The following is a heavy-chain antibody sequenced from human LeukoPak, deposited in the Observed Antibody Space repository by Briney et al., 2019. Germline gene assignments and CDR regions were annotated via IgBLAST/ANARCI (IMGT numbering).Heavy chain of an antibody. CDR1: GYTFTSYG. CDR2: ISAYNGNT. CDR3: ARDNIVVVPAAIIHYYYYMDV. D-gene: IGHD2-2*01. Sequence: VASVKVSFKASGYTFTSYGISWVRQAPGQGLEWMGWISAYNGNTNYAQKLQGRVTMTTDASTSTAYMELRSLRSDDTAVYYCARDNIVVVPAAIIHYYYYMDVWGKGTTVTVSS. J-gene: IGHJ6*03. V-gene: IGHV1-18*01.